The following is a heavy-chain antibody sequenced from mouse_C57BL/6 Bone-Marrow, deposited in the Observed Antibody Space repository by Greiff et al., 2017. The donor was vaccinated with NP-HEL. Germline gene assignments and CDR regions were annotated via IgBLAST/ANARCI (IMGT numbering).Heavy chain of an antibody. D-gene: IGHD1-1*01. CDR2: IYPRDGST. CDR3: ARRRRVTTVVATGYFDV. Sequence: VQLQQSGPELVKPGASVKLSCKASGYTFTSYDINWVKQRPGQGLEWIGWIYPRDGSTKYNEKFKGKATFTVDTSSSTAYMELHSLTSEDSAVYFCARRRRVTTVVATGYFDVWGTGTTVTVSS. V-gene: IGHV1-85*01. J-gene: IGHJ1*03. CDR1: GYTFTSYD.